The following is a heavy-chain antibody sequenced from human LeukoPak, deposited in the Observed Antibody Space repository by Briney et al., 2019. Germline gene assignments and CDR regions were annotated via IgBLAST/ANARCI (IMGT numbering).Heavy chain of an antibody. D-gene: IGHD5-18*01. CDR2: INPNSGGT. Sequence: GASVKVSCKASGYTFTGYYMHWVRQAPGQGLEWMGRINPNSGGTNYAQKFQGRVTMTRDTSISTAYMGLSRLRSDDTAVYYCARSSPSWGYSYPYDYWGQGTLVTVSS. CDR1: GYTFTGYY. V-gene: IGHV1-2*06. J-gene: IGHJ4*02. CDR3: ARSSPSWGYSYPYDY.